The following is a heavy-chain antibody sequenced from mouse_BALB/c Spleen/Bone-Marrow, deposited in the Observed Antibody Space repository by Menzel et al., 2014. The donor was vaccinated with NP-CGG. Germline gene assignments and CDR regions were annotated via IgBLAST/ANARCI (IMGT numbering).Heavy chain of an antibody. J-gene: IGHJ3*01. D-gene: IGHD2-4*01. Sequence: EVKLMESGTVLARPGASVKMSCKASGYTFINYWMHWVKQRPGQGLEWISAIYPGNSDTSYNQKFKAKAKLTAVTSTSTAYMELSSLTNEDSAVYYCTCFYYDYDGLGWFAYWGQGTLVTVSA. CDR2: IYPGNSDT. CDR1: GYTFINYW. V-gene: IGHV1-5*01. CDR3: TCFYYDYDGLGWFAY.